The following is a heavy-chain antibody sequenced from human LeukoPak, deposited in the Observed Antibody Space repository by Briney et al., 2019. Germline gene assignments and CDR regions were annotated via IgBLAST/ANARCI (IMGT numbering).Heavy chain of an antibody. CDR2: IYSGGNT. CDR3: ARDFVGGGNYD. D-gene: IGHD2-21*01. J-gene: IGHJ4*02. V-gene: IGHV3-53*01. CDR1: GFTVSSNY. Sequence: GGSLRLSCAASGFTVSSNYMSWVRQAPGRGLEWVSIIYSGGNTYYADSVKGRFSISRDNSKNTLFLQMNSLRAEDTAVYYCARDFVGGGNYDWGQGTLVTVSS.